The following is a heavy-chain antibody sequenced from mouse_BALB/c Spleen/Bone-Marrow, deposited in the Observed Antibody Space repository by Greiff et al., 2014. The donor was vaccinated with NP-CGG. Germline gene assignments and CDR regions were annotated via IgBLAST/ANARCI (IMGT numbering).Heavy chain of an antibody. J-gene: IGHJ4*01. D-gene: IGHD2-2*01. CDR2: IYPYNGGT. Sequence: VQLQQSGPELVKPGASVKISCKASGYTFTDYNMQWVKQSHGKSLEWIGYIYPYNGGTGYNQKFRSKATLTVDSSSSTAYMELRSLTSEDSAVYYCEREGGYYDAMDYWGQGTSVTVSS. CDR3: EREGGYYDAMDY. V-gene: IGHV1S29*02. CDR1: GYTFTDYN.